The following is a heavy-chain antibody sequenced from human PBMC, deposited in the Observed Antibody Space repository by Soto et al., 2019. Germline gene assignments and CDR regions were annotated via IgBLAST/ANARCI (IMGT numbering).Heavy chain of an antibody. J-gene: IGHJ6*03. CDR2: INEDSTYI. Sequence: EVQLVESGGGLVKPGGSLRLSCTASGFAFNTYSMNWVRQAPGKGLEWVSSINEDSTYIYYADSLRGRITISRDNAKVSLFLQMNSLRPDDTAVYYWVRDLGRYVLSGYVDLGGDGATVTVSS. CDR3: VRDLGRYVLSGYVDL. D-gene: IGHD3-10*02. CDR1: GFAFNTYS. V-gene: IGHV3-21*02.